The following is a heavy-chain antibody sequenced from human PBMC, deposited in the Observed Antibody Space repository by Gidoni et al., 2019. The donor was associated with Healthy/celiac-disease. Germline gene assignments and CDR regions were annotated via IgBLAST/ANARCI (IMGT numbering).Heavy chain of an antibody. D-gene: IGHD6-19*01. Sequence: EVQLVESGGGLVHPGCSLELPCAASGFTFSAYDMNWVRQAPGKGLEWVSNVRSSGSGTYYADSVKGRFTISRDNAKNSLYLQMSSLRDEDTAVYYCARDSAWAFDHWGQGTLVTVSS. CDR3: ARDSAWAFDH. J-gene: IGHJ4*02. V-gene: IGHV3-48*02. CDR1: GFTFSAYD. CDR2: VRSSGSGT.